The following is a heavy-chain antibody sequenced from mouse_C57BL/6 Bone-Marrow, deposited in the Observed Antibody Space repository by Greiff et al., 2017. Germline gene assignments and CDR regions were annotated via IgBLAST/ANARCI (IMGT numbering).Heavy chain of an antibody. J-gene: IGHJ1*03. CDR1: GFNIKDDY. V-gene: IGHV14-4*01. CDR2: IDPENGDT. Sequence: VQLKESGAELVRPGASVKLSCTASGFNIKDDYMHWVKQRPEQGLEWIGWIDPENGDTEYASKFQGKATITADTSSNTAYLQLSSLTSEDTAVYYCARRRNWYFDVWGTGTTVTVSS. CDR3: ARRRNWYFDV. D-gene: IGHD1-2*01.